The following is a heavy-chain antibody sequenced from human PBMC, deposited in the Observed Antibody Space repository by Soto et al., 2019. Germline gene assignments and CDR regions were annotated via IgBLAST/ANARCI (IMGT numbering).Heavy chain of an antibody. CDR2: INQHGSEK. CDR3: AREVGLAARAYYFDY. J-gene: IGHJ4*02. D-gene: IGHD6-25*01. V-gene: IGHV3-7*01. CDR1: GFTFSTYY. Sequence: GGSLRLSCAASGFTFSTYYMSWVRQAPGKGLEWVANINQHGSEKYYLDSVKGRFTISRDNAKNSLYLQMNSLRAEDTAVYYCAREVGLAARAYYFDYWGQGTLVTVSS.